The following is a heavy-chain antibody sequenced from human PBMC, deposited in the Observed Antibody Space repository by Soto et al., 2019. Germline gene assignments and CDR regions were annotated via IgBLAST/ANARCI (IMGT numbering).Heavy chain of an antibody. CDR1: GLAFSSFA. V-gene: IGHV3-30-3*02. CDR2: ISYDGSNK. D-gene: IGHD1-26*01. CDR3: AKDKGDGSYSALGYFDY. Sequence: SGLAFSSFAMHWVRQAPGKGLEWVALISYDGSNKYFADSVKGRITISRDNSKNTLYLQMNSLRADDTAVYFCAKDKGDGSYSALGYFDYWGQGSLVNVTS. J-gene: IGHJ4*02.